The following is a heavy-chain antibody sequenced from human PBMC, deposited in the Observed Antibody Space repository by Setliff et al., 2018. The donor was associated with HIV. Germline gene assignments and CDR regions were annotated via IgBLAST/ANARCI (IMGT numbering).Heavy chain of an antibody. CDR2: IYTSGST. CDR3: AKDRRVGATSLSAFDI. J-gene: IGHJ3*02. D-gene: IGHD1-26*01. CDR1: GGSINSGTYY. Sequence: SSETLSLTCTVSGGSINSGTYYWSWIRQPAGKGLEWIGRIYTSGSTKYNPSLKSRVTISVDKSKNQFSLKLSSVTAVDTAVYYCAKDRRVGATSLSAFDIWGQGTMVTVSS. V-gene: IGHV4-61*02.